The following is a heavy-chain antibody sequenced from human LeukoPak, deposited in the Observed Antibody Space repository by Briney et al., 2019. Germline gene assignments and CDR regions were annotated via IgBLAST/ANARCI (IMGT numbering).Heavy chain of an antibody. CDR3: AKDLMVIIVSGVCDI. CDR1: GFSFSDYS. CDR2: LSSSRSYI. V-gene: IGHV3-21*04. J-gene: IGHJ3*02. Sequence: GGSLRLSCAASGFSFSDYSMIWVRQAPGKGLEWVSSLSSSRSYIYYADSVKGRFTISRDNSKNTFYLQMNSLRAEDTAVYYCAKDLMVIIVSGVCDIWGQGTMVTVSS. D-gene: IGHD3-3*01.